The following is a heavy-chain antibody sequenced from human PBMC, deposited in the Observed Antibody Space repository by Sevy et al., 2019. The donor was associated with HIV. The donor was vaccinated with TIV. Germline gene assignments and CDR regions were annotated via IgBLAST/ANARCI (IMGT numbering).Heavy chain of an antibody. J-gene: IGHJ4*02. CDR3: ATTKDYYDSSGYPFDY. V-gene: IGHV1-24*01. Sequence: ASVKVSCKVSGYTLAKFSIHWVRQAPGKGLEWMISFDPEDGDPEDGKTIYAQKFLGRVTMTEDTSTDTAYMELSSLRSDDTAVYYCATTKDYYDSSGYPFDYWGQGTLVTVSS. CDR1: GYTLAKFS. D-gene: IGHD3-22*01. CDR2: FDPEDGDPEDGKT.